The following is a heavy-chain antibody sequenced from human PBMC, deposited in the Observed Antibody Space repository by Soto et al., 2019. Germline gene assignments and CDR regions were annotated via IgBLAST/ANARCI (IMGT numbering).Heavy chain of an antibody. CDR2: IRSKAYGGTT. Sequence: GTLRLSCTVAGWTFGDYAMGWFRQAPGKGLEWVGFIRSKAYGGTTEYAASVKGRFTISRDDSKSIAYLQMNSLKTEDTDVYYCTSATPGYFDYWGQGTLVTVSS. V-gene: IGHV3-49*03. CDR1: GWTFGDYA. CDR3: TSATPGYFDY. J-gene: IGHJ4*02. D-gene: IGHD5-12*01.